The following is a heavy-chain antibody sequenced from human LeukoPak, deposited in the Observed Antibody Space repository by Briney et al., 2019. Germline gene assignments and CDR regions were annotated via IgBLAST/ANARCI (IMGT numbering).Heavy chain of an antibody. CDR3: ARKTDSSGSGDY. D-gene: IGHD3-22*01. J-gene: IGHJ4*02. Sequence: GGSLRLSCAASGFTFSSYGMHWVRQAPGKGLEWVAIISYDGSNKYYADSVKGRFTISRDNSKNTLYLQMNSLRAEDTAVYYCARKTDSSGSGDYWGQGTLVTVSS. CDR1: GFTFSSYG. CDR2: ISYDGSNK. V-gene: IGHV3-30*03.